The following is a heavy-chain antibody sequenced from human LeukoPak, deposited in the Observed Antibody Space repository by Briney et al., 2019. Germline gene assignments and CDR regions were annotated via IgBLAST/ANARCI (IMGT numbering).Heavy chain of an antibody. V-gene: IGHV3-21*01. CDR3: AKDLMKIVGATHNWFDP. CDR1: GFTFSTYG. Sequence: GGSLRLSCAASGFTFSTYGMTWVRQAPGKGLEWVSSIGSSSSYYIYYADSVKGRFTISRDNAKNSLYLQMNSLRAEDTAVYYCAKDLMKIVGATHNWFDPWGQGTLVTVSS. D-gene: IGHD1-26*01. J-gene: IGHJ5*02. CDR2: IGSSSSYYI.